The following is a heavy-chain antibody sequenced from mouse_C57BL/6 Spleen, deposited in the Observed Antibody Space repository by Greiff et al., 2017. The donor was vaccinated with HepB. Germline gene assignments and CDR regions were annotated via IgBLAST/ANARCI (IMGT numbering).Heavy chain of an antibody. CDR2: ISSGGSYT. CDR3: ATFTLYFDY. Sequence: EVKLMESGGDLVKPGGSLKLSCAASGFTFSSYGMSWVRQTPDKRLEWVATISSGGSYTYYPDSVKGRFTISRNNAKNTLYLQMSILKSDDTAMYYCATFTLYFDYWGQGTTLTVSS. J-gene: IGHJ2*01. V-gene: IGHV5-6*01. CDR1: GFTFSSYG.